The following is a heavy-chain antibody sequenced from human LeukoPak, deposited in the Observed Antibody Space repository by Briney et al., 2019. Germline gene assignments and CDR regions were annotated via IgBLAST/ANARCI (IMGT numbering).Heavy chain of an antibody. CDR2: IKSKTNGGTT. D-gene: IGHD4-17*01. V-gene: IGHV3-15*01. Sequence: PGESLRLSCAASGFTFSNAWMSWVRQAPGKGLEWVGRIKSKTNGGTTDYAAPVKGRFTISRDDSKNTLYLQMNSLKPEDTAVYYCTKFDYAAFEYWGQGALVTVSS. CDR3: TKFDYAAFEY. J-gene: IGHJ4*02. CDR1: GFTFSNAW.